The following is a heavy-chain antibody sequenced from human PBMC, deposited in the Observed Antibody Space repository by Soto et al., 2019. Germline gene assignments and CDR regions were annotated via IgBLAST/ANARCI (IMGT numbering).Heavy chain of an antibody. J-gene: IGHJ4*02. CDR1: GGSISSSSYY. V-gene: IGHV4-39*07. D-gene: IGHD3-3*01. CDR3: ARGFVPIVEWMYYFDY. Sequence: SETLSLTCTVSGGSISSSSYYWGWIRQPPGKGLEWIGSIYYSGSTYYNPSLKSRVTISVDTSKNQFSLKLSSVTAADTAVYYCARGFVPIVEWMYYFDYWGQGTLVTVSS. CDR2: IYYSGST.